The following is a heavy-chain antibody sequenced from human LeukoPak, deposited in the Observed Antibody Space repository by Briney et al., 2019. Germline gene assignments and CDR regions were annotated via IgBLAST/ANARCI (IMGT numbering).Heavy chain of an antibody. V-gene: IGHV4-31*03. CDR3: ARGLGYCSSTSCYPPYNWFDP. Sequence: SETLSLTCTVSGGSISSGGYYWSWIRQHPGKGLEWIGYIYYSGSTYYNPSLKSRVTISVDTSKNQFPLKLSSVTAADTAVYYCARGLGYCSSTSCYPPYNWFDPWGQGTLVTASS. CDR1: GGSISSGGYY. CDR2: IYYSGST. J-gene: IGHJ5*02. D-gene: IGHD2-2*01.